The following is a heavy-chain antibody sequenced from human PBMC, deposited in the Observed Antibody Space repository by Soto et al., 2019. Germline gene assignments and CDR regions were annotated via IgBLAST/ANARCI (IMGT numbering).Heavy chain of an antibody. Sequence: SVKVSCKASGYTFTSYYMNWVRQAPGQGLEWMGGIIPTFGTANYAQKFQGRVTITADESTSTAYMELSSLRSEDTAVYYCATPYYTIFGLVNHRRYYYYNGMDVLRQGTTVTVSS. V-gene: IGHV1-69*13. J-gene: IGHJ6*02. CDR3: ATPYYTIFGLVNHRRYYYYNGMDV. CDR1: GYTFTSYY. CDR2: IIPTFGTA. D-gene: IGHD3-3*01.